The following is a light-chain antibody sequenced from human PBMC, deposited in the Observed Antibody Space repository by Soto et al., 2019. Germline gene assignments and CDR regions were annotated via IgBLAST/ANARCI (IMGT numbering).Light chain of an antibody. J-gene: IGKJ4*01. CDR3: QQYGVSPLT. V-gene: IGKV3-20*01. Sequence: EIVMTQSPATLSVSPGERATLSCRASQTVNSNLAWYQQKPGQAPRLLIYGVSSRATGIPDRFSGSGAGTDFTLTISRLEPEDFAVYYCQQYGVSPLTFGGGTKLDIK. CDR1: QTVNSN. CDR2: GVS.